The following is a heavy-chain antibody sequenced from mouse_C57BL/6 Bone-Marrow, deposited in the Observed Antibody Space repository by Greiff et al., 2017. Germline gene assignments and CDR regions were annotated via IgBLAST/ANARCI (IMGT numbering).Heavy chain of an antibody. J-gene: IGHJ4*01. D-gene: IGHD1-1*01. V-gene: IGHV1-26*01. CDR3: ARDYDGSSPYYYAMDY. CDR2: INPNNGGT. CDR1: GYTFTDYY. Sequence: VQLQQSGPELVKPGASVKISCKASGYTFTDYYMNWVKQSHGKSLEWIGDINPNNGGTSYNQKFKGKATLTVDKSSSTAYMELRSLTSEDSAVYYCARDYDGSSPYYYAMDYWGQGTSVTVSS.